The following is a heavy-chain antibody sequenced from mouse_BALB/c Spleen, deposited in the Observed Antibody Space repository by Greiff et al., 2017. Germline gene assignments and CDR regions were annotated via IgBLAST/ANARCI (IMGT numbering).Heavy chain of an antibody. V-gene: IGHV2-9-2*01. J-gene: IGHJ4*01. Sequence: QVQLKQSGPGLVAPSQSLSITCTVSGFSLTSYDISWVRQPPGKGLEWLGVIWTGGGTNYNSAFMSRLSISKDNSKSQVFLKMNSLQTDDTAIYYGVRGVPDDAMDYWGQGTSVTVSS. CDR3: VRGVPDDAMDY. CDR1: GFSLTSYD. D-gene: IGHD2-14*01. CDR2: IWTGGGT.